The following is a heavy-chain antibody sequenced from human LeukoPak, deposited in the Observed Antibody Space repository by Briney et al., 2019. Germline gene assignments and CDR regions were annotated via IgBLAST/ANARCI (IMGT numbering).Heavy chain of an antibody. CDR3: ARDLTAARQRYYYGMDV. D-gene: IGHD6-6*01. Sequence: GASVKVSCKASGYTFTSYDINWVRQATGQGLEWMGWINPNSGGTNYAQKFQGRVTMTRDTSISTAYMELSRLRSDDTAVYYCARDLTAARQRYYYGMDVWGQGTTVTVSS. J-gene: IGHJ6*02. V-gene: IGHV1-2*02. CDR1: GYTFTSYD. CDR2: INPNSGGT.